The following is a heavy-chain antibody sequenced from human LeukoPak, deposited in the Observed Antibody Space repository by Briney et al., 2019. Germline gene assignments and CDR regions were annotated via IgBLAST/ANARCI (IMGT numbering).Heavy chain of an antibody. CDR1: GFTFSSYG. D-gene: IGHD3-10*01. CDR3: ATAEILPDY. V-gene: IGHV3-30*02. J-gene: IGHJ4*02. Sequence: PGGSLRLSCAASGFTFSSYGMHWVRQAPGKGLEWVSFIQYDGSNKYYTDSVKGRFTISRDNFKNTLYLQMNSLGTEDTAVYYCATAEILPDYWGQGTLVTVSS. CDR2: IQYDGSNK.